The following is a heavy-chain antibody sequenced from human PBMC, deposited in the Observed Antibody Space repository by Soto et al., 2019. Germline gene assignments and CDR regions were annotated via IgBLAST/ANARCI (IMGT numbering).Heavy chain of an antibody. J-gene: IGHJ4*02. V-gene: IGHV1-46*03. D-gene: IGHD3-10*01. CDR3: SRVDPGETSPFDY. CDR1: GYIFTSYY. Sequence: ASVKVSCKASGYIFTSYYLHWVRQAPGQGLEWMGWINPFDGSRMFAQSFQGRVTFTRDTSTSTVYMELSGLRSDDTAVYYCSRVDPGETSPFDYSGQGTLVIVSS. CDR2: INPFDGSR.